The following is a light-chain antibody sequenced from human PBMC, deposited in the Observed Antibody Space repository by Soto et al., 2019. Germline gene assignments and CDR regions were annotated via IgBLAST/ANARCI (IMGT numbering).Light chain of an antibody. CDR2: NDS. CDR1: NIGSKS. V-gene: IGLV3-21*02. J-gene: IGLJ2*01. Sequence: SYELTQPPSVSVAPGQTATITCGGNNIGSKSVHWYQQKAGQAPAVVVYNDSDRPSGIPERFSGSNSGNTATLTISRVEAGDEADYYCQVWDDGNDHHVVLGGGTKLTVL. CDR3: QVWDDGNDHHVV.